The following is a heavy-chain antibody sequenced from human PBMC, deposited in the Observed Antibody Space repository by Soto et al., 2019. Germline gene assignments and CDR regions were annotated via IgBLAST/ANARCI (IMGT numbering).Heavy chain of an antibody. Sequence: ASVPVSCKASGYTFTSYGISWVRQAPGQGLEGMGWISAYNGNTNYAQKRQGRVTMTTDTATSTAYMEMRSLRSDDTAVYYGARDFRYSGSTIFGVVIMDLGYWGQGTLVTVSS. J-gene: IGHJ4*02. D-gene: IGHD3-3*01. CDR1: GYTFTSYG. V-gene: IGHV1-18*01. CDR3: ARDFRYSGSTIFGVVIMDLGY. CDR2: ISAYNGNT.